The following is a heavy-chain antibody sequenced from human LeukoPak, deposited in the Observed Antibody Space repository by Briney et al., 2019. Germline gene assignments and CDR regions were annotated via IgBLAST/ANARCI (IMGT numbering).Heavy chain of an antibody. D-gene: IGHD3-22*01. Sequence: PGGSLRLSCAASGFTFSSYAMSWVRQAPGKGLEWVSAISGSGGSTYYADSVKGRFTISRDNSKNTLYLQMNRLRAEDTAVYYCAKKGASYYYDSSGYNWGQGTLVTVSS. V-gene: IGHV3-23*01. CDR3: AKKGASYYYDSSGYN. CDR2: ISGSGGST. J-gene: IGHJ4*02. CDR1: GFTFSSYA.